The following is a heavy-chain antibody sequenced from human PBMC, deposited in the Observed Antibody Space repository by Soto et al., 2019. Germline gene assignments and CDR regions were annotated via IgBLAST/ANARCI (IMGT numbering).Heavy chain of an antibody. CDR2: IYWNDFK. V-gene: IGHV2-5*01. CDR1: GFSVKTSGVG. J-gene: IGHJ6*01. D-gene: IGHD1-1*01. Sequence: SGPTLVNPTQTPTRTCTCSGFSVKTSGVGVGWIRQPPGKTLEWLALIYWNDFKRYTPALESRLTITKDTSKNQVVLTVTNVDPEDTATYSCTASRVEDGGAGSPRNELYGWEQGT. CDR3: TASRVEDGGAGSPRNELYG.